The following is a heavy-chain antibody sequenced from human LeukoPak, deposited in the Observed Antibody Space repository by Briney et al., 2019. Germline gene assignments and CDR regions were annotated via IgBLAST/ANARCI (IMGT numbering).Heavy chain of an antibody. Sequence: GGSLRLSCAASGFTFDTYGMHWVRQAPSKGLEWVPAISGSGGSTYYADSVKGRFTISRDNSKNTLYLQMNSLRAEDTAVYYCARAVYYDSSGYFDYWGQGTLVTVSS. J-gene: IGHJ4*02. D-gene: IGHD3-22*01. CDR3: ARAVYYDSSGYFDY. CDR2: ISGSGGST. CDR1: GFTFDTYG. V-gene: IGHV3-23*01.